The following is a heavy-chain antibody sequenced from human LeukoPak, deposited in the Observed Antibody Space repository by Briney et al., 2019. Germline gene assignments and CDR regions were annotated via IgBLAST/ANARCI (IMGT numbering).Heavy chain of an antibody. Sequence: ASVKVSCKASGITVTDYFIHWVRQAPGQGLEWMGWINPHNGGTNYAQKFQGRVTMTRDTSINTVYMDLTRLTSGDTAIYYCAGHGSSSDGWFDPWGQGTLVTVSS. V-gene: IGHV1-2*02. CDR3: AGHGSSSDGWFDP. D-gene: IGHD2-15*01. CDR2: INPHNGGT. J-gene: IGHJ5*02. CDR1: GITVTDYF.